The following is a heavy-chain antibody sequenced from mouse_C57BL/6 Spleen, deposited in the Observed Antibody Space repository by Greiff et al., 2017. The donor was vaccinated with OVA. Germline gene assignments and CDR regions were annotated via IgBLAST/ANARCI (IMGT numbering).Heavy chain of an antibody. CDR2: IDPETGGT. CDR3: TRDYYSNYPYYFDY. CDR1: GYTFTDYE. J-gene: IGHJ2*01. Sequence: QVQLQQSGAELVRPGASVTLSCKASGYTFTDYEMHWVKQTPVHGLEWIGAIDPETGGTAYNQKFKGKAILTADKSSSTAYMELRSLTSEDSAVYYCTRDYYSNYPYYFDYWGQGTTLTVSS. V-gene: IGHV1-15*01. D-gene: IGHD2-5*01.